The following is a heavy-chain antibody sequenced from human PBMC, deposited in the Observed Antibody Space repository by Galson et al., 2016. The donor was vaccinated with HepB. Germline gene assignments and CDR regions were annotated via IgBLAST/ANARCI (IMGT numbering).Heavy chain of an antibody. J-gene: IGHJ6*02. CDR3: AKDFVQLFIPSYYGMDV. CDR2: ISGGADST. CDR1: GFTFSSYA. D-gene: IGHD1-1*01. V-gene: IGHV3-23*01. Sequence: SLRLSCAASGFTFSSYAISWVRQAPGKGLEWVSTISGGADSTYYADSVKGRFTISRDNSKNTLYLQMNSLRAEDTAVYYCAKDFVQLFIPSYYGMDVWGQGTTVTVSS.